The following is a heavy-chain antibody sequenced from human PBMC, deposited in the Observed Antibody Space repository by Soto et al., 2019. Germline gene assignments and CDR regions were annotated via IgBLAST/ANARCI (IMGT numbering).Heavy chain of an antibody. J-gene: IGHJ6*02. Sequence: PGGSLRLSCAASGFTFSSYSMNWVRQAPGKGLEWVSSISSSSSYIYYADSVKGRFTISRDKTKNTLYLQMNSLRPEDTAVYYCARVAGPYYYYYYCMDVWGQGTTVTVSS. CDR1: GFTFSSYS. V-gene: IGHV3-21*01. D-gene: IGHD6-19*01. CDR3: ARVAGPYYYYYYCMDV. CDR2: ISSSSSYI.